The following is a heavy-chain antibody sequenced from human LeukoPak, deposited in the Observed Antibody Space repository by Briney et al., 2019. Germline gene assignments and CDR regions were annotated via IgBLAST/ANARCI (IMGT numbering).Heavy chain of an antibody. J-gene: IGHJ4*02. V-gene: IGHV3-30*03. CDR3: VLWGDYYDSSGYYSARYFDY. Sequence: GGSLRLSCAASGFTFSSYGMHWVRQAPGKGLEWVAVISYDGSNKYYADSVKGRFTISRDNSKNTLYLQMNSLRAEDTAVCYCVLWGDYYDSSGYYSARYFDYWGQGTLVTVSS. CDR1: GFTFSSYG. D-gene: IGHD3-22*01. CDR2: ISYDGSNK.